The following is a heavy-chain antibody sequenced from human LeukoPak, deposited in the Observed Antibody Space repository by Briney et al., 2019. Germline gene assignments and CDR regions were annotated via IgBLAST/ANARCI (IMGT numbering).Heavy chain of an antibody. J-gene: IGHJ4*02. CDR2: ISYDGSNK. Sequence: GGSLRLSCAASGFTFSSYALSWVRQAPGKGLGWVAVISYDGSNKYYADSVKGRFTISRDNSKNTLYLQMNSLRAEDTAVYYCARDSGSYFFDYWGQGTLVTVSS. CDR1: GFTFSSYA. V-gene: IGHV3-30-3*01. D-gene: IGHD1-26*01. CDR3: ARDSGSYFFDY.